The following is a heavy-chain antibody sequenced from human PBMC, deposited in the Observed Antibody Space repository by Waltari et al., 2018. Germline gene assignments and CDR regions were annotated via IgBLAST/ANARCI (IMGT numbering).Heavy chain of an antibody. CDR2: IRYDGSEK. CDR3: AKVSSYSSGWYDFDS. D-gene: IGHD6-19*01. CDR1: GFTFHSFG. Sequence: QVHLVEFGGGVVQPGGSLRLSWVGSGFTFHSFGMPWVRQATGKGLEWVGFIRYDGSEKYYADSVKGRFAISRDKSKNTLYLQMNSLRDEDTAVYYCAKVSSYSSGWYDFDSWGQGILVTVSS. V-gene: IGHV3-30*02. J-gene: IGHJ4*02.